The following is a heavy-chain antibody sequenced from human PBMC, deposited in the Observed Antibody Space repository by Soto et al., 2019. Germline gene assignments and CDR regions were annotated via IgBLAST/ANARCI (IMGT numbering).Heavy chain of an antibody. D-gene: IGHD3-10*01. J-gene: IGHJ4*02. CDR2: IDNSGTI. Sequence: QVQLQESGPGLVKPSETLSLTCSVSGGSVSSGSYYWSWIRQPPGKGLEWIGYIDNSGTINYNPSLKGRVIISVDTSTNQFSLKLTSVTAADTVVYYCAREGRISLIRGVKFFDSWGQGTLVTVSS. CDR1: GGSVSSGSYY. CDR3: AREGRISLIRGVKFFDS. V-gene: IGHV4-61*01.